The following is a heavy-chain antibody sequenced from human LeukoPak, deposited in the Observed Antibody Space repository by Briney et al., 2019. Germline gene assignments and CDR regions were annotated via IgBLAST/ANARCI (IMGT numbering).Heavy chain of an antibody. CDR2: INHSGST. J-gene: IGHJ4*02. D-gene: IGHD1-26*01. V-gene: IGHV4-34*01. CDR3: ARSWAGMYYPFYYFDY. CDR1: GGSFSGFY. Sequence: SETLSLTCAVYGGSFSGFYWSWIRQPPGKGLEWIGEINHSGSTNYNPSLKSRVTISVDTSKNQFSLKLASVTATDTAVYYCARSWAGMYYPFYYFDYWGQGTLVSVSS.